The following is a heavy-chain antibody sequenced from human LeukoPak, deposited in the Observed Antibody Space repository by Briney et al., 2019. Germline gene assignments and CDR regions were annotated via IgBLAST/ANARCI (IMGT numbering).Heavy chain of an antibody. CDR3: ARDGAYYDSSGYYYSWFDP. D-gene: IGHD3-22*01. J-gene: IGHJ5*02. V-gene: IGHV1-69*05. Sequence: ASVKVSCKASGGTFSSYAISWVRQAPGQGLEWMGGIIPIFGTANYAQKFQGRVTITTDESTSTAYMELSSLRSEDTAVYYCARDGAYYDSSGYYYSWFDPWGQGTLVTVSS. CDR2: IIPIFGTA. CDR1: GGTFSSYA.